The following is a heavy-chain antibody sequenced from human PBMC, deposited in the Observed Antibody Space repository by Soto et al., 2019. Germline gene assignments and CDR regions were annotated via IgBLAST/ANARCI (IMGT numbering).Heavy chain of an antibody. Sequence: SETLSLTCAVHGGSFSGYYWSWIRQPPGKGLEWIGEINHSGSTNYNPSLKSRVTISVDTSKNQFSLKLSSVTAADTAVYYCARGRGWRDYWGQGTLVTVSS. CDR2: INHSGST. CDR1: GGSFSGYY. J-gene: IGHJ4*02. V-gene: IGHV4-34*01. CDR3: ARGRGWRDY. D-gene: IGHD6-19*01.